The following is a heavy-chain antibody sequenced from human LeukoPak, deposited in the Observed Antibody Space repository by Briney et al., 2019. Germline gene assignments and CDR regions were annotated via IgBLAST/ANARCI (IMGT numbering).Heavy chain of an antibody. CDR1: GGSISSYY. CDR2: IYYSGST. D-gene: IGHD4-23*01. V-gene: IGHV4-59*01. CDR3: ARGYGGNSPDPAFDI. J-gene: IGHJ3*02. Sequence: SETLSLTCTVSGGSISSYYWSWIRQPPGKGLEWIGYIYYSGSTNYNPSLKSRVTISVDTSKNQFSLKLSSVTAADTAVYYCARGYGGNSPDPAFDIWGQGTMVTVSS.